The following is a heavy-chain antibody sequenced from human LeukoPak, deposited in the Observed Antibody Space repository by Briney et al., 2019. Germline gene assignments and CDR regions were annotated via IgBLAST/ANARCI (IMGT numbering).Heavy chain of an antibody. Sequence: GGSLRLSCAASGFTFSSYAMHWVRQAPGKGLEWVSVIYSGGSTYYADSVKGRFTISRDNSKNTLYLQMNSLRAEDTAVYYCARDRTMVRGVIAGYYYGMDVWGQGTTVTVSS. D-gene: IGHD3-10*01. V-gene: IGHV3-66*02. CDR1: GFTFSSYA. J-gene: IGHJ6*02. CDR2: IYSGGST. CDR3: ARDRTMVRGVIAGYYYGMDV.